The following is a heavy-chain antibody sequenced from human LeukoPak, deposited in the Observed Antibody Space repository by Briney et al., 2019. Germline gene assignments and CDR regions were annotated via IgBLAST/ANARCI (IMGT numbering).Heavy chain of an antibody. CDR1: GFTFSSYA. Sequence: GGSLRLSCAASGFTFSSYAMHWVRQAPGKGLEYVSAISSNGGSTYYANSVKGRSTISRDNSKNTLYLQMGSLRAEDMAVYYCARGGPYCSDGSCYLQAVDYWGQGTLVTVSS. CDR2: ISSNGGST. V-gene: IGHV3-64*01. CDR3: ARGGPYCSDGSCYLQAVDY. J-gene: IGHJ4*02. D-gene: IGHD2-15*01.